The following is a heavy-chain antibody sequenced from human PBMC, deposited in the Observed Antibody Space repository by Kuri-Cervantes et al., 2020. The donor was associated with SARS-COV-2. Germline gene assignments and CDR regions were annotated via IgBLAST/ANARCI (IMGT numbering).Heavy chain of an antibody. V-gene: IGHV1-2*02. Sequence: ASVKVSCKASGYTFTGYYMHWVRQAPGQGLEWMGWINPNSGGTNYAQKFQGRVTMTRDTSISTAYMELSRLRSEDTAIYYCAGRLTTPGALTGEYFQRWGQGTLVTVSS. CDR2: INPNSGGT. CDR1: GYTFTGYY. J-gene: IGHJ1*01. D-gene: IGHD1-14*01. CDR3: AGRLTTPGALTGEYFQR.